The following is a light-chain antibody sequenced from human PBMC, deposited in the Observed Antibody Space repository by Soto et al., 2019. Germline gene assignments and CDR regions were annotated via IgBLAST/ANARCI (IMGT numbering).Light chain of an antibody. CDR1: SGHSSYA. CDR2: LNSDGSH. V-gene: IGLV4-69*01. Sequence: QAVVTQSPSASASLGASVKLTCTLSSGHSSYAIAWHQQQPEKGPRYLMKLNSDGSHSKGDGIPDRFSGSSSGAERYLTISSLQSEDEADYYCQNWGTGFWVFGGGTKLTVL. CDR3: QNWGTGFWV. J-gene: IGLJ3*02.